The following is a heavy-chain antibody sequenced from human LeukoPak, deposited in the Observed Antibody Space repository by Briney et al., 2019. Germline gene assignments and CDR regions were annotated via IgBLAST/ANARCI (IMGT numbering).Heavy chain of an antibody. J-gene: IGHJ6*03. CDR3: ARRGPLWFGGIYYYYMDV. Sequence: SETLSLTCTVSGGSISSSSYYWGWIRQPPGKGLEWIGSIYYSGSTYYNPSLKSRVTISVDTSKNQFSLRLSSVTAADTAVYYCARRGPLWFGGIYYYYMDVWGKGTTVTVSS. CDR2: IYYSGST. CDR1: GGSISSSSYY. V-gene: IGHV4-39*01. D-gene: IGHD3-10*01.